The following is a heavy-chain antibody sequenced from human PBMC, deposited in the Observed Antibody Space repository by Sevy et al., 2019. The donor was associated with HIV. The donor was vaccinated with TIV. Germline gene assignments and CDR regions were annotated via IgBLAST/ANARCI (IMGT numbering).Heavy chain of an antibody. CDR2: IYSDGST. J-gene: IGHJ4*02. Sequence: GGSLRLSCAASGFPVSSNYMSWVRQAPGKGLEWVSVIYSDGSTYHADPVKGRFTISRDNSKNTLYLQMNSLRVEDTAVYYCARGKSGYGYGLDYWGQGMLVTVSS. CDR3: ARGKSGYGYGLDY. V-gene: IGHV3-66*01. CDR1: GFPVSSNY. D-gene: IGHD5-18*01.